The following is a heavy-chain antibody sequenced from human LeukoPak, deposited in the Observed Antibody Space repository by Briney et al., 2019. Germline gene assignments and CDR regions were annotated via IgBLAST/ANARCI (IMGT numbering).Heavy chain of an antibody. CDR1: GGSFSGYY. J-gene: IGHJ6*03. D-gene: IGHD6-6*01. CDR3: ARVSRSSSWGYYYMDV. V-gene: IGHV4-34*01. Sequence: SETLSLTCAVYGGSFSGYYWTWIRQPPGKGLEWIGEINHGGSTNYNPSLKSRVTISVDTSKNQFSLKLSSVTAADTAVYYCARVSRSSSWGYYYMDVWGKGTTVTVSS. CDR2: INHGGST.